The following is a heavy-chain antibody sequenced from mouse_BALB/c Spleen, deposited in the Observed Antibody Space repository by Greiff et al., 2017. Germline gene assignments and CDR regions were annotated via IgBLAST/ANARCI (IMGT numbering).Heavy chain of an antibody. J-gene: IGHJ4*01. D-gene: IGHD1-1*01. CDR1: GFSLTSYG. V-gene: IGHV2-2*02. CDR3: AGILCTKRVRDYAMDY. CDR2: IWSGGST. Sequence: QVQLQQSGPGLVQPSQSLSITCTVSGFSLTSYGVHWVRQSPGKGLEWLGVIWSGGSTDYSAAFISRLSISKDNSKSQVFFKMNSLQANDTAIYYYAGILCTKRVRDYAMDYWGQGTSVTVSS.